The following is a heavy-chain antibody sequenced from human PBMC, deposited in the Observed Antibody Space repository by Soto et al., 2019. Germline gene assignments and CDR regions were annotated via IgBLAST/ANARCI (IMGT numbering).Heavy chain of an antibody. CDR1: GGSFSGYY. D-gene: IGHD3-3*01. V-gene: IGHV4-34*01. J-gene: IGHJ4*02. Sequence: PSETLSLTCAVYGGSFSGYYWSWIRQPPGKGLEWIGEINHSGSTNYNPSLKSRVTISVDTSKNQFSLKLSSVTAADTAVYYCAHQGDFWSGSPPDEKGNDYWGQGTLVTVSS. CDR2: INHSGST. CDR3: AHQGDFWSGSPPDEKGNDY.